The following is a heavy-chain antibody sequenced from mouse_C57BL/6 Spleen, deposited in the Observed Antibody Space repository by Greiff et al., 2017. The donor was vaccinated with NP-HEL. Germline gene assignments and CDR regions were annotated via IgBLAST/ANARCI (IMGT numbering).Heavy chain of an antibody. CDR2: ISSGSSTI. J-gene: IGHJ1*03. D-gene: IGHD4-1*01. Sequence: EVQGVESGGGLVKPGGSLKLSCAASGFTFSDYGMHWVRQAPEKGLAWVAYISSGSSTIYYADTVKGRFTISRDNAKNTLFLQMTSLRSEDTAMYYCAREDWDWYFDVWGTGTTVTVSS. CDR3: AREDWDWYFDV. V-gene: IGHV5-17*01. CDR1: GFTFSDYG.